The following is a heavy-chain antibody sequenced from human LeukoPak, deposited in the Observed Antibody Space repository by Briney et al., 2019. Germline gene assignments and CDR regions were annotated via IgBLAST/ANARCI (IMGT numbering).Heavy chain of an antibody. V-gene: IGHV3-23*01. D-gene: IGHD6-19*01. J-gene: IGHJ5*02. CDR1: GFTFSSYS. CDR3: AKSARQWLANWFDP. Sequence: GGSLRLSCAASGFTFSSYSMNWVRQAPGKGLEWVSAISGSGGSTYYADSVKGRFTISRDNSKNTLYLQMNSLRAEDTAVYYCAKSARQWLANWFDPWGQGTLVTVSS. CDR2: ISGSGGST.